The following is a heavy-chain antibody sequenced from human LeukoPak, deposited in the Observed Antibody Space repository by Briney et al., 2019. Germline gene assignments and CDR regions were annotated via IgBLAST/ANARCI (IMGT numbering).Heavy chain of an antibody. CDR1: GFTFSSYE. CDR3: ARGGSLGY. Sequence: PGGSLRLSCAASGFTFSSYEMNWVPQAPGKGLEWVSKISSSGSAIYYADSVKGRFTISRDNAKSTLYLQMNSLRAEDTAVYYCARGGSLGYWGQGTLVTVSS. D-gene: IGHD6-19*01. J-gene: IGHJ4*02. CDR2: ISSSGSAI. V-gene: IGHV3-48*03.